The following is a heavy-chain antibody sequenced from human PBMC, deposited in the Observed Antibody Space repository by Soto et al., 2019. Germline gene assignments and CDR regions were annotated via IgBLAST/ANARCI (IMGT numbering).Heavy chain of an antibody. Sequence: GASVKVSCKASGYSFTSLDINWVRQTAGQGLEWMGWMEPSTGRTGYAQKFQGRVTMTRDTSINTAYMELTTLTSDDTAFYYCARGVSAGVDYGGQGTLVTVS. CDR2: MEPSTGRT. CDR1: GYSFTSLD. V-gene: IGHV1-8*01. D-gene: IGHD1-26*01. CDR3: ARGVSAGVDY. J-gene: IGHJ4*02.